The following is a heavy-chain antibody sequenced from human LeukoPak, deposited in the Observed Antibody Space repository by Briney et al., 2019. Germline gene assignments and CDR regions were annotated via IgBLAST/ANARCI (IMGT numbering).Heavy chain of an antibody. J-gene: IGHJ5*02. Sequence: GGSLRLSCVASGFTVSSTYMSWVRQAPGKGLEWVSVIYTAGSTYYADSVKGRFTISRDNSKNTLYLQMNSLRAEDTAVYYCTSRRDYGINHWGQGTLVTVSS. CDR2: IYTAGST. CDR3: TSRRDYGINH. CDR1: GFTVSSTY. V-gene: IGHV3-53*01. D-gene: IGHD4-17*01.